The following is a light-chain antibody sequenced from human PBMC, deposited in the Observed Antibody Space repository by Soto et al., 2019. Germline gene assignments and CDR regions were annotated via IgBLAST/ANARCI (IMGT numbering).Light chain of an antibody. CDR2: AAS. CDR1: QGISSY. V-gene: IGKV1-39*01. Sequence: DIQLTQSPSFLSASVGDRVTITCRASQGISSYLAWYQQKPGKAPKPLIYAASSLQSGVPSRFSGSGSGTDFTLTISSLQPEDFATYYCQQTYSTSPVTFGQGTRREIK. J-gene: IGKJ5*01. CDR3: QQTYSTSPVT.